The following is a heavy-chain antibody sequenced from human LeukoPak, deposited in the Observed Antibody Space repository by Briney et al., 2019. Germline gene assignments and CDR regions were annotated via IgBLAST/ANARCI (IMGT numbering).Heavy chain of an antibody. J-gene: IGHJ6*03. CDR2: ISSSGSTI. Sequence: GGSLRLSCAASGFTFSDYYMTWIRQAPGKGLMGISYISSSGSTIYYAGSVKGRFTISRDNAKNSLYLQMSSLRAEDTAVYYCARAPLGMVRGVTMDVWGKGTTVTVSS. CDR1: GFTFSDYY. D-gene: IGHD3-10*01. V-gene: IGHV3-11*01. CDR3: ARAPLGMVRGVTMDV.